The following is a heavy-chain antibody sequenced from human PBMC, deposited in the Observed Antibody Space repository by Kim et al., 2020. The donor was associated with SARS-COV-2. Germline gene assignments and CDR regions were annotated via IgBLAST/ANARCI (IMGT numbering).Heavy chain of an antibody. CDR2: IYSGGTT. J-gene: IGHJ4*01. CDR1: GFTVNSNF. D-gene: IGHD2-21*02. V-gene: IGHV3-53*01. CDR3: AKFKSGQQQTCRVDCYFEF. Sequence: GGSLRLSCAASGFTVNSNFMSWVRQAPGKGLEWVSVIYSGGTTKYADSVKGRFTISRDDSKNMLYLQMDSLRAEDTAVYYCAKFKSGQQQTCRVDCYFEFWGQGTLVTVSS.